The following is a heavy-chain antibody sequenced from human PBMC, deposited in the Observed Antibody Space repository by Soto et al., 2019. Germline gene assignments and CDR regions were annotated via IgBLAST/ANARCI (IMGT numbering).Heavy chain of an antibody. D-gene: IGHD2-8*01. CDR2: ISHDGNNK. J-gene: IGHJ4*02. Sequence: LRLSCAASGFTFNRHPLHWVRQAPGKGLEWVAVISHDGNNKYYADSVKGRFTISRDNSMNMLYLQMHGLRTEDTAIFYCARASGHIYATLHGPFDHWGQGALVTVSS. V-gene: IGHV3-30-3*01. CDR1: GFTFNRHP. CDR3: ARASGHIYATLHGPFDH.